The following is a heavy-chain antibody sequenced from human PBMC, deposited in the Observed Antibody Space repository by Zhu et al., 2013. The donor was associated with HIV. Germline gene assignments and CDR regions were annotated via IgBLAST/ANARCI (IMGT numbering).Heavy chain of an antibody. J-gene: IGHJ4*02. CDR3: ARDDLRWPRAYYFDY. V-gene: IGHV4-30-4*01. Sequence: QVQLQESGPGLVKPSQTLSLTCTVSGGSISSGDYYWSWIRQPPGKGLEWIGYIYYSGSTYYNPSLKSRVTISVDTSKNQFSLKLSSVTAADTAVYYCARDDLRWPRAYYFDYWGQGTLVTVSS. CDR2: IYYSGST. D-gene: IGHD4-17*01. CDR1: GGSISSGDYY.